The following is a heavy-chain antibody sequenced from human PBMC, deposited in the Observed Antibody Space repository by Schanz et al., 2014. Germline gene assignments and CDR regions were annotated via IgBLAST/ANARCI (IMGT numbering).Heavy chain of an antibody. J-gene: IGHJ5*01. V-gene: IGHV3-48*01. CDR2: ISGSSRTI. Sequence: EVQLVESGGGLIQPGGSLRLSCAASGFGFSSYSMNWVRQAPGKGLEWVSYISGSSRTIYYADSMKGRFTMSRDNAKNSVFLQMNSLRAEDTAVYYCAKTPREYCNYDNCPNWFDSWGQGTLVTASS. CDR3: AKTPREYCNYDNCPNWFDS. CDR1: GFGFSSYS. D-gene: IGHD2-15*01.